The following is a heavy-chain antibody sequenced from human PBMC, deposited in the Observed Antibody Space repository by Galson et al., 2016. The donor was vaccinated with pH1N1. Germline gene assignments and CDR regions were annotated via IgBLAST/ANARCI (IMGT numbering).Heavy chain of an antibody. CDR3: ARVQVSAFFSMDH. CDR2: VNEEGNEE. J-gene: IGHJ4*02. V-gene: IGHV3-7*03. Sequence: SLRLSCAGSGFNFSNHWMAWVRQAPGKGLEWVAHVNEEGNEENYIDSVTGRFIITRDNAKKSVFLQMYSLRGDDTAVYYCARVQVSAFFSMDHWGQGALVTVSS. D-gene: IGHD2-8*01. CDR1: GFNFSNHW.